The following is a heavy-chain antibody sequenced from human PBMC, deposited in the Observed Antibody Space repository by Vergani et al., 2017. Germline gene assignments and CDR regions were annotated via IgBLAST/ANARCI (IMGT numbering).Heavy chain of an antibody. D-gene: IGHD2-2*01. CDR2: ISDNGGTT. CDR1: GFTFRNYA. CDR3: AKGVYCSSTSCYEGRGYYYGMGV. V-gene: IGHV3-23*04. J-gene: IGHJ6*02. Sequence: EVQVVESGGGLVQPGGSLRLSCAASGFTFRNYAMTWVRQAPGKGLEWVSIISDNGGTTYYADSVKGRFTISRDNSKNTLYLQMNSLRADDTAVYYCAKGVYCSSTSCYEGRGYYYGMGVWGQGTTVTFSS.